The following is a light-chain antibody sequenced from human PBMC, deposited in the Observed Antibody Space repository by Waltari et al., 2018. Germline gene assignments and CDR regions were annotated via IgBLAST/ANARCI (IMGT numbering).Light chain of an antibody. CDR1: TSNIGNYY. J-gene: IGLJ2*01. V-gene: IGLV1-51*01. CDR2: DND. Sequence: QSVLTHPPSVSAAPGQKVTISCPGGTSNIGNYYVSWYQHLPGAAPKLLIYDNDKRPSGIPDRFSASTSGTSATLGITGLQIGDEADYYCATWDNSLTDVVFGGGTKLTVL. CDR3: ATWDNSLTDVV.